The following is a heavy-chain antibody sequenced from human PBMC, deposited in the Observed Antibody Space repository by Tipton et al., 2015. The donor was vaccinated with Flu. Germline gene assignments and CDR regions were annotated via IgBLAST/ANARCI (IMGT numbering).Heavy chain of an antibody. CDR1: GFTFDDYA. D-gene: IGHD2-21*02. CDR3: AKDSWGDHALDY. CDR2: ISWNSGSI. V-gene: IGHV3-9*01. J-gene: IGHJ4*02. Sequence: SLRLSCAASGFTFDDYAMHWVRQAPGKGLEWVSGISWNSGSIGYADSVKSRFTISRDNAKNSLYLQMNSLRAEDTALYYCAKDSWGDHALDYWCQGTLVIFSS.